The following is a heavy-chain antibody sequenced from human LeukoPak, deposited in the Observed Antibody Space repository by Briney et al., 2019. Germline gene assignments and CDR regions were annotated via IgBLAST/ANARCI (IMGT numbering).Heavy chain of an antibody. V-gene: IGHV4-39*07. CDR1: DGSVNNRNYY. CDR3: AREVPNNSGPHFDY. J-gene: IGHJ4*02. CDR2: IYYSGST. Sequence: SETLSLTCTVSDGSVNNRNYYWGWVRQPPGKGLEWIGSIYYSGSTYFNPSLSSRVTISVDTSKNQFSLKLTSVTAADTAMYYCAREVPNNSGPHFDYWGQGTLVTVSS. D-gene: IGHD4-23*01.